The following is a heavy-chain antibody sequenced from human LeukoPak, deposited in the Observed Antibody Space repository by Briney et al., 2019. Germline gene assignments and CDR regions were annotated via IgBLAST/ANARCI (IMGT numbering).Heavy chain of an antibody. V-gene: IGHV3-48*01. J-gene: IGHJ4*02. Sequence: GGSLRLSCAASGFTFSSYSMNWVRQAPGKGLEWVSYISSSSSTIYYADSVKGRFTISRDNSKNTLYLQMNSLRAEDTAVYYCAKDTAVAGTYFDYWGQGTLVTVSS. CDR1: GFTFSSYS. D-gene: IGHD6-19*01. CDR2: ISSSSSTI. CDR3: AKDTAVAGTYFDY.